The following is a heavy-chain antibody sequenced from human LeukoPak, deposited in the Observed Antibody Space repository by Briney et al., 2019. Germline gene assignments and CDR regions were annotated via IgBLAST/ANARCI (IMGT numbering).Heavy chain of an antibody. V-gene: IGHV3-30*14. CDR1: GFIFSTYA. J-gene: IGHJ2*01. D-gene: IGHD2-2*01. CDR3: AKDHLSPSWNWYFGL. CDR2: ISGDGSQI. Sequence: GGSLRLSCAASGFIFSTYAMHWARQTPGKGLERVAVISGDGSQIYYADSVKGRFTISRDNSKNTLYLQMNSLTAEDTALYYCAKDHLSPSWNWYFGLWGRGTLVTVSS.